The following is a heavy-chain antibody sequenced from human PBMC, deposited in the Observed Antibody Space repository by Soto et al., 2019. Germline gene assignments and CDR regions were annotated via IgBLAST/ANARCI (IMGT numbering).Heavy chain of an antibody. CDR3: ARVRHGWTFFDY. CDR1: GGSISSGGYY. Sequence: SETLSLTCTVSGGSISSGGYYWSWIRQHPGKGLEWIGYLYYSGSTHYSPSLKSRVTISVDTSKNQFSLKLNSVTAADTAVYYCARVRHGWTFFDYWSQGTLVTVSS. D-gene: IGHD6-19*01. J-gene: IGHJ4*02. V-gene: IGHV4-31*03. CDR2: LYYSGST.